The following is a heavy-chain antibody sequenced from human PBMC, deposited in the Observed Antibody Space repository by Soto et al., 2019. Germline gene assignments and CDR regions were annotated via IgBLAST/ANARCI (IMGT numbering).Heavy chain of an antibody. CDR2: ISAHNGNT. D-gene: IGHD1-1*01. J-gene: IGHJ4*02. V-gene: IGHV1-18*01. Sequence: QVHLVQSGAEVKKPGASVKVSCKGSGYAFTTYGITWVRQAPGQVLEWMGWISAHNGNTNYAQKLQGRVTVTRDTPTSTAYMELRSLRCDDTAVYYCARGRYGDYWGQGALVTVSS. CDR1: GYAFTTYG. CDR3: ARGRYGDY.